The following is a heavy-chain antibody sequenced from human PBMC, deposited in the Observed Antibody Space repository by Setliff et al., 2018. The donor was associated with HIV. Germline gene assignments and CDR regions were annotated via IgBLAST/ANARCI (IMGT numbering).Heavy chain of an antibody. CDR2: MSPKSGNT. CDR3: ARSRPQISIFGLVQDY. CDR1: GYTFTNYD. D-gene: IGHD3-3*01. J-gene: IGHJ4*02. Sequence: ASVKVSCKASGYTFTNYDINWVRQATGQGLEWMGWMSPKSGNTGYAQKFQGRVTMTRNTSISTVYMELSSLRSEDTAVYYCARSRPQISIFGLVQDYWGQGTVVTVSS. V-gene: IGHV1-8*02.